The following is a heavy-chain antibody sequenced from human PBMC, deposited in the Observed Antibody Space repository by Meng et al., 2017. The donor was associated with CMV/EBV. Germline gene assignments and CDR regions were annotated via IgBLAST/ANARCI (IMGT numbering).Heavy chain of an antibody. V-gene: IGHV4-4*07. CDR3: ARDLMNCSSTSCANWFDP. CDR2: IYTSGST. Sequence: QVQLQESGPALVKPSETLSLTCTVSGGSISSYYWSWIRQPAGKGLEWIGRIYTSGSTNYNPSLKSRVTMSVDTSKNQFSLKLSSVTAADTAVYYCARDLMNCSSTSCANWFDPWGQGTLVTVSS. CDR1: GGSISSYY. J-gene: IGHJ5*02. D-gene: IGHD2-2*01.